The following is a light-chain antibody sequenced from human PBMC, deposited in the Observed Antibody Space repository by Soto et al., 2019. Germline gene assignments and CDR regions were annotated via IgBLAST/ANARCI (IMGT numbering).Light chain of an antibody. CDR2: DVS. CDR3: SSYTSSNNVV. J-gene: IGLJ2*01. CDR1: SSDVGGYDY. V-gene: IGLV2-14*03. Sequence: QPASVSGSPGQSITISCTGTSSDVGGYDYVSWYQQHPGKVPKLMIYDVSNRPSGVSNRFSGSKSGNTASLTISGLQAEDEADYYCSSYTSSNNVVFGGGTKLTVL.